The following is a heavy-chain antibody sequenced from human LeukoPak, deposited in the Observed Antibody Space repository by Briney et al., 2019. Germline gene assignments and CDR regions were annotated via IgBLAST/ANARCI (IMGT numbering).Heavy chain of an antibody. CDR3: ARDGDLWFGEVLAFDY. D-gene: IGHD3-10*01. CDR2: ISYDGSNK. V-gene: IGHV3-30-3*01. Sequence: GGSLRLSCASSGFTFSNAWMSWVRQAPGKGLGWVAVISYDGSNKYYADSVKGRFTISRDNSKNTLYLQMNSLRAEDTAVYYCARDGDLWFGEVLAFDYWGQGTLVTVSS. J-gene: IGHJ4*02. CDR1: GFTFSNAW.